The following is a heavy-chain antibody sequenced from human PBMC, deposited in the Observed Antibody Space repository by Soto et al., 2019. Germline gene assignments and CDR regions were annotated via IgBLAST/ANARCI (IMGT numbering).Heavy chain of an antibody. Sequence: SETLSLTCTVSGGSISSSSYYWGWIRQPPGKGLEWIGSIYYSGSTYYNPSLKSRVTISVDTSKNQFSLKLSSVTAADTAVYYCARIPPTKRVVPAASRGFDYWGQGTLVTVSS. J-gene: IGHJ4*02. CDR2: IYYSGST. CDR3: ARIPPTKRVVPAASRGFDY. D-gene: IGHD2-2*01. CDR1: GGSISSSSYY. V-gene: IGHV4-39*01.